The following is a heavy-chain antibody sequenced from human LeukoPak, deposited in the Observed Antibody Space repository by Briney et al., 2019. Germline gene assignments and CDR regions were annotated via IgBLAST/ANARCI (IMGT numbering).Heavy chain of an antibody. CDR3: ARHGDTAMGTIDY. J-gene: IGHJ4*02. Sequence: RGESLKISCKGSGYSFTSYWIGWVRQMPGKGLEWMGIIYPGDSDTRYSPSFQGQVTISADESISTAYLQWSSLKASDTAMYYCARHGDTAMGTIDYWGQGTLVTVSS. V-gene: IGHV5-51*01. CDR2: IYPGDSDT. CDR1: GYSFTSYW. D-gene: IGHD5-18*01.